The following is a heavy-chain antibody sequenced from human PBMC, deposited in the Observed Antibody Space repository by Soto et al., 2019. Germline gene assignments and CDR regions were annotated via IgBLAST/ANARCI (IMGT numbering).Heavy chain of an antibody. CDR3: GSWSEDIVVVPAARPSDYYYYGMDV. CDR2: ISSSSSYI. Sequence: GGSLRLSCAASGFTFSSYSMNWVRQAPGKGLEWVSSISSSSSYIYYADSVKGRFTISRDNAKNTLYLQMNSLRAEDTAVYYCGSWSEDIVVVPAARPSDYYYYGMDVWGQGTTVTVSS. V-gene: IGHV3-21*01. CDR1: GFTFSSYS. D-gene: IGHD2-2*02. J-gene: IGHJ6*01.